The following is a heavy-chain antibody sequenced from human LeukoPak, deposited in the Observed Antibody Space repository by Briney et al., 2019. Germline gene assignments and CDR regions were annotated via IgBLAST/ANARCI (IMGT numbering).Heavy chain of an antibody. D-gene: IGHD6-19*01. J-gene: IGHJ4*02. CDR3: ARVNGWYYFDY. V-gene: IGHV3-72*01. Sequence: GGSLRLSCAASGFTFINAWMTWVRQAPGKGLEWVGRTRNKANSYTTEYAASVKGRFTISRDDSKNSLYLQMNSLKTEDTAVYYCARVNGWYYFDYWGQGTLVTVSS. CDR2: TRNKANSYTT. CDR1: GFTFINAW.